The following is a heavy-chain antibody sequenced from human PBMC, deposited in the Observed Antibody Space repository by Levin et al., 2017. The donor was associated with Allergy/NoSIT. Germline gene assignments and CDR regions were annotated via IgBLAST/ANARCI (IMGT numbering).Heavy chain of an antibody. V-gene: IGHV4-59*01. CDR3: ARESYNSGWYDY. D-gene: IGHD6-19*01. Sequence: SETLSLTCTVSGGSISRYYWSWIRQPPGKGLEWIGYIFYSRSTNYNPSLKSRVTISVDTSKNQFSLELSSVTAADTAVYYCARESYNSGWYDYWGQGNLVTVAS. J-gene: IGHJ4*02. CDR1: GGSISRYY. CDR2: IFYSRST.